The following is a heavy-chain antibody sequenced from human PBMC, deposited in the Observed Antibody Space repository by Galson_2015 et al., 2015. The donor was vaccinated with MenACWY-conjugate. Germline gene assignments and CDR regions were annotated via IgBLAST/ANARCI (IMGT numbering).Heavy chain of an antibody. CDR2: ISPGDSET. Sequence: QSGAEVKKPGESLKISFKGSGYTFPTYWIGWVRQLPGKGLEWMGLISPGDSETRYSPAFQGQVTISADKSISTAYVQWDSLQASDTAMYYCARHPPGGRGMDVWGQGTTVTVSS. V-gene: IGHV5-51*01. CDR1: GYTFPTYW. D-gene: IGHD1-26*01. J-gene: IGHJ6*02. CDR3: ARHPPGGRGMDV.